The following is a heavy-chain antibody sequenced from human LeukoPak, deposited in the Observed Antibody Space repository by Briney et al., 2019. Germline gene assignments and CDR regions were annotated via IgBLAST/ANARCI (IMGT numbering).Heavy chain of an antibody. Sequence: KASETLSLTCAAYGGSFSGYYWSWIRQPPGKGLEWIGEINHSGSTNYNPSLKSRVTISVDTSKNQFSLKLSSVTAADTAVYYCARGRSWFDPWGQGTLVTVSS. CDR2: INHSGST. CDR1: GGSFSGYY. CDR3: ARGRSWFDP. V-gene: IGHV4-34*01. J-gene: IGHJ5*02.